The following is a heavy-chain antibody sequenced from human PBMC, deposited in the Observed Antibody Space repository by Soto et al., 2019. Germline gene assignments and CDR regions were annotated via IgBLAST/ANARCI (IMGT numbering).Heavy chain of an antibody. CDR2: ISYDGSNK. CDR1: GFTFSSYG. CDR3: ARDMAPPPMVRGVIIVTIAGFDY. V-gene: IGHV3-30*03. D-gene: IGHD3-10*01. J-gene: IGHJ4*02. Sequence: PGGSLRLSCAASGFTFSSYGMHWVRQAPGKGLEWVAVISYDGSNKYYADSVKGRFTISRDNSKNTLYLQMNSLRAEDTAVYYCARDMAPPPMVRGVIIVTIAGFDYWGQGTLVTVSS.